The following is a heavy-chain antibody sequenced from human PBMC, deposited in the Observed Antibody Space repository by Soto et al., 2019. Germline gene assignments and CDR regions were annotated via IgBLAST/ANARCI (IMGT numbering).Heavy chain of an antibody. J-gene: IGHJ4*02. Sequence: SETLSLTCTVSGGSISRYYWSWIRQPPGKGLEWIGYLYNAGSTIYNPSLKSRVTISVDMSQNQFSLNLNYVTAADTAVYYCARGRRDGYNLFGSEDYWGQGTLVTVSS. V-gene: IGHV4-59*01. CDR1: GGSISRYY. D-gene: IGHD5-12*01. CDR2: LYNAGST. CDR3: ARGRRDGYNLFGSEDY.